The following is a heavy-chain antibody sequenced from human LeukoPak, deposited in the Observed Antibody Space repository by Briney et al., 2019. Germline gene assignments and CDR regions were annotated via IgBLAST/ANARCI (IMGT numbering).Heavy chain of an antibody. Sequence: GGSLRLSCAASGFTFSSYAMSWVRQAPGKGLEWVSAISGSGGSTYYADSVKGRFTISRGNSKNTLYLQMNSLRAEDTAVYYCAKDFIPYYYDSSGYYLLFDYWGQGTLVTVSS. D-gene: IGHD3-22*01. J-gene: IGHJ4*02. CDR3: AKDFIPYYYDSSGYYLLFDY. CDR2: ISGSGGST. CDR1: GFTFSSYA. V-gene: IGHV3-23*01.